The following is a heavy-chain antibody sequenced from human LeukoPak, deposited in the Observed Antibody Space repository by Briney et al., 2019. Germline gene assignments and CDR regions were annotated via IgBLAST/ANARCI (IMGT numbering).Heavy chain of an antibody. J-gene: IGHJ2*01. Sequence: GASVKVSCKASGYTFTGYYMHWVRQAPGQGLEWMGWINPNSGGTNYAQKFQGRVTMTRDTSISTAYMGLSRLRSDDTAVYYCARDSGREQLLYWYFDLWGRGTLVTVSS. D-gene: IGHD6-6*01. CDR3: ARDSGREQLLYWYFDL. V-gene: IGHV1-2*02. CDR1: GYTFTGYY. CDR2: INPNSGGT.